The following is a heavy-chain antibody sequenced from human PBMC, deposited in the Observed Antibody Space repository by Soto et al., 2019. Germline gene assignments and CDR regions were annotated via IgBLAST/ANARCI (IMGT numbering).Heavy chain of an antibody. CDR2: IYYSGST. V-gene: IGHV4-59*01. D-gene: IGHD3-10*01. Sequence: PSETLSLTCTVSGGSISSYYWSWLRQPQGKGLEWIGYIYYSGSTNYNPSLKSRVTISVDTSKNQFSLKLSSVTAADTAVYYCARTLLWFGESPNWFDPWGQGTLVTVSS. CDR1: GGSISSYY. J-gene: IGHJ5*02. CDR3: ARTLLWFGESPNWFDP.